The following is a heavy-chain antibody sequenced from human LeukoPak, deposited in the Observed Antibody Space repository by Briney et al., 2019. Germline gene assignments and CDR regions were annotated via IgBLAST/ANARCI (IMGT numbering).Heavy chain of an antibody. J-gene: IGHJ6*02. Sequence: GGSLRLSCAASGFTFSSYSMNWVRQAPGKGLEWVSYISSSSTIYYADSVKGRFTISRDNAKNSLYLQMNSLRAEDTAVYYCAKTLRYCSSTSCHYYYYYYGMDVWGQGTTVTVSS. CDR2: ISSSSTI. CDR3: AKTLRYCSSTSCHYYYYYYGMDV. D-gene: IGHD2-2*01. CDR1: GFTFSSYS. V-gene: IGHV3-48*01.